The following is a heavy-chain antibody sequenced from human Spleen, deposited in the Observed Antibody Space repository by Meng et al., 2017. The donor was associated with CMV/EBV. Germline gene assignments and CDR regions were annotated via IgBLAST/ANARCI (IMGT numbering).Heavy chain of an antibody. CDR1: FSRHM. J-gene: IGHJ5*02. CDR2: LTPILGTT. Sequence: FSRHMVSWLRQAPGQGLEWLGRLTPILGTTNYAQNFQGRITITADESRSTAYMELSSLRSEDTAVYFCAGLKGYCDTASCDRDWFDPWGQGTLVTVSS. CDR3: AGLKGYCDTASCDRDWFDP. D-gene: IGHD2-15*01. V-gene: IGHV1-69*08.